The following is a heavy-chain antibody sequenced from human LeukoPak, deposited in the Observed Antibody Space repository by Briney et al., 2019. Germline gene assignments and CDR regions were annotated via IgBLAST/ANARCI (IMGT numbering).Heavy chain of an antibody. CDR3: ARASGGYRSFDY. Sequence: PSETLSLTCTVSGGSISSYYWSWIRQPPGKGLEWIGYIYYSGSTNYNPSLKTRVTISVGTSKNQLSLKLSSVTAADTAVYYCARASGGYRSFDYWGQGTLITVSS. CDR1: GGSISSYY. V-gene: IGHV4-59*01. CDR2: IYYSGST. J-gene: IGHJ4*02. D-gene: IGHD1-26*01.